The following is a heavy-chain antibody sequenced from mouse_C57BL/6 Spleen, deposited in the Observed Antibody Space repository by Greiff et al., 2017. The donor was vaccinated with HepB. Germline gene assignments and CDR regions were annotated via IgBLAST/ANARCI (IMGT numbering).Heavy chain of an antibody. CDR1: GYTFTSYW. CDR2: IYPGSGST. J-gene: IGHJ4*01. CDR3: AREGRGDYAMDY. Sequence: VQLQQSGAELVKPGASVKMSCKASGYTFTSYWITWVKQRPGQGLEWIGDIYPGSGSTNYNEKFKSKATLTVDTSSSTAYMQLSSLTSEDSAVYYCAREGRGDYAMDYWGQGTSVTVSS. V-gene: IGHV1-55*01.